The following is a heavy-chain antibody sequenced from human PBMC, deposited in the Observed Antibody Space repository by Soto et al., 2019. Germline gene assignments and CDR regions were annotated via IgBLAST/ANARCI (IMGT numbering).Heavy chain of an antibody. J-gene: IGHJ6*02. CDR2: ITIYSGHT. CDR1: GYTFTAFT. CDR3: ARVSLIRSRDFYHALDA. Sequence: ASVKVSCKASGYTFTAFTITWVRQAPGQGLEWMGWITIYSGHTAYAQTFRDRVTMTSDRYTTTVSMELRGLRADDTAVFYCARVSLIRSRDFYHALDAWGQGTTVTVSS. V-gene: IGHV1-18*01. D-gene: IGHD4-17*01.